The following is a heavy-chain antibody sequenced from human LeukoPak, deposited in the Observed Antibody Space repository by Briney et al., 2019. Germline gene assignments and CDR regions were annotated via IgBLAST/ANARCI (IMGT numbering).Heavy chain of an antibody. Sequence: GGSLRLSCAASGFTFSSYGMHWVRQAPGKGLEWVAFIRYDGSNKYYADSVKGRFTISGDNSKNTLYLQMNSLRAEDTAVYYCAKDIAQPHPYYFDYWGQGTLVTVSS. CDR3: AKDIAQPHPYYFDY. CDR2: IRYDGSNK. D-gene: IGHD6-13*01. CDR1: GFTFSSYG. V-gene: IGHV3-30*02. J-gene: IGHJ4*02.